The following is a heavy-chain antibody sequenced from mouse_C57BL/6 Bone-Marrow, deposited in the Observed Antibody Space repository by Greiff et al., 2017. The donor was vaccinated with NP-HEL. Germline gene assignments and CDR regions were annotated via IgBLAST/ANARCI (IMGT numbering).Heavy chain of an antibody. J-gene: IGHJ2*01. CDR3: ARGGRDYGNYFDY. CDR1: GYTFTSYG. Sequence: VQRQQSGAELARPGASVKLSCKASGYTFTSYGISWVKQRTGQGLEWIGEIYPRSGNTYYNEKFKGKATLTADKSSSTAYMELRSLTSEDSAVYFCARGGRDYGNYFDYWGQGTTLTVSS. CDR2: IYPRSGNT. V-gene: IGHV1-81*01. D-gene: IGHD2-1*01.